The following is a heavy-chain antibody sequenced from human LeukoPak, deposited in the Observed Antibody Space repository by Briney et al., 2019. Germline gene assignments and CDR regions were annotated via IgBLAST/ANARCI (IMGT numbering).Heavy chain of an antibody. CDR1: GYTFTSYG. Sequence: GASVKVSCKASGYTFTSYGISWVRQAPGQGLGWMGWISAYNGNTNYAQKLQGRVTMTTDTSTSTAYMELRSLRSDDTAVYYCARGGYSYGLWGYYYYGMDVWGQGTTVTVSS. J-gene: IGHJ6*02. D-gene: IGHD5-18*01. V-gene: IGHV1-18*01. CDR3: ARGGYSYGLWGYYYYGMDV. CDR2: ISAYNGNT.